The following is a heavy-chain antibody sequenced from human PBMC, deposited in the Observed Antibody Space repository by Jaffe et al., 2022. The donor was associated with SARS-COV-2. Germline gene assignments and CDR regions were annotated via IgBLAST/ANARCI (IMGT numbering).Heavy chain of an antibody. CDR3: AKVGRELPAEKGNFDY. CDR2: LSGGGGNT. V-gene: IGHV3-23*01. J-gene: IGHJ4*02. Sequence: DVQLLESGGGLVQPGGSLRLSCAASGFTFSNFAMTWVRQAPGKGLEWVSGLSGGGGNTYYADSVKGRFTISRDNSKNTLFLQMNSLRAEDTAIYYCAKVGRELPAEKGNFDYWGQGTLVTVSS. CDR1: GFTFSNFA. D-gene: IGHD1-26*01.